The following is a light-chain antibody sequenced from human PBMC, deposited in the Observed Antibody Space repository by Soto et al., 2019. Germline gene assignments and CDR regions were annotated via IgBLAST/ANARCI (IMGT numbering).Light chain of an antibody. CDR2: DVS. V-gene: IGLV2-14*03. J-gene: IGLJ1*01. Sequence: QSALTQPASESGSPGQSITISCTGTSSDVGGYNYVSWYQQHPGKAPKFMIYDVSSRPSGVSNRFSGSKSGNTASLTISGLQAEDEADYYCCSYTTSNTRQIVFGTGPKVTVL. CDR3: CSYTTSNTRQIV. CDR1: SSDVGGYNY.